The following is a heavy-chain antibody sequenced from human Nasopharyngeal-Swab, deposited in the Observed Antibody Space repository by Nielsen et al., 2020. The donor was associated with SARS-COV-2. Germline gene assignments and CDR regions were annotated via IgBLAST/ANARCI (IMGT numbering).Heavy chain of an antibody. Sequence: ASVKVSCKTSGYTFTAYYIHWVRQAPGQGLEWMGRINPNTGGTNYAQNFQGRVTMTRDTSLSTAYMELSSLRSDDTAIYYCARKLQLVRPFDYRGQGTLVTVSS. CDR2: INPNTGGT. CDR1: GYTFTAYY. V-gene: IGHV1-2*06. J-gene: IGHJ4*02. D-gene: IGHD6-13*01. CDR3: ARKLQLVRPFDY.